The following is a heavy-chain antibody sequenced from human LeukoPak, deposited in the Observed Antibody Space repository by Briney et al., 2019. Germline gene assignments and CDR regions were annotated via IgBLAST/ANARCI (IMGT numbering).Heavy chain of an antibody. D-gene: IGHD1-26*01. Sequence: GGSLRLSCAASGFTFSSYWMTWVRQGPGKGLEWVANIKPDGSLIYYVDSVKGRFTISGDNAKNSLYLRMNSLRAEDTAVYYCAKWELYSGFYYIDYWGQGTLATVSS. J-gene: IGHJ4*02. CDR1: GFTFSSYW. CDR2: IKPDGSLI. V-gene: IGHV3-7*01. CDR3: AKWELYSGFYYIDY.